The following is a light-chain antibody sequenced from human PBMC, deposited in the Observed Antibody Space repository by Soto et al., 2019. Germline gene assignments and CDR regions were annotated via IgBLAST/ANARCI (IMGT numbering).Light chain of an antibody. V-gene: IGLV2-14*01. CDR3: SSYTSQSTVV. Sequence: QSALTQPASVSGSPGQSIAISCTGTRSDVGGYNYVSWYQQPPGKAPKLIIYDVSDRPSGVSNRFSGSKSGNTASLTISGLQADDEADYYCSSYTSQSTVVFGGGTKLTVL. CDR2: DVS. J-gene: IGLJ3*02. CDR1: RSDVGGYNY.